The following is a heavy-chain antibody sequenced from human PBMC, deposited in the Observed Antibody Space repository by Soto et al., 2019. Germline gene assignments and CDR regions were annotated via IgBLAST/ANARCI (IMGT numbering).Heavy chain of an antibody. CDR1: GGSISSYY. D-gene: IGHD3-10*01. CDR2: IYYSGST. CDR3: ARVGSSGPSDY. V-gene: IGHV4-59*01. Sequence: SETLSLTCTVSGGSISSYYWSWIRQPPGKGLEWIGYIYYSGSTNYNPSLKSRVTISVDTSKNQFSLKLSSVTAADTAVYYCARVGSSGPSDYWGQGTLVTVSS. J-gene: IGHJ4*02.